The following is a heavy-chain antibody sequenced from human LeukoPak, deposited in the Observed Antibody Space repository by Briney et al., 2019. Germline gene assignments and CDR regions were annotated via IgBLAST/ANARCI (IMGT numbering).Heavy chain of an antibody. CDR2: IYYSGST. CDR3: ARAEYYDLMGGEKFDI. CDR1: GGSISSYY. Sequence: KSSETLSHTCTVSGGSISSYYWSWIRQPPGKGLEWIGYIYYSGSTNYNPSLKSRVTISVDTSKNQFSLKLSSVTAADTAVYYCARAEYYDLMGGEKFDIWGQGTMVTVSS. D-gene: IGHD3-3*01. J-gene: IGHJ3*02. V-gene: IGHV4-59*01.